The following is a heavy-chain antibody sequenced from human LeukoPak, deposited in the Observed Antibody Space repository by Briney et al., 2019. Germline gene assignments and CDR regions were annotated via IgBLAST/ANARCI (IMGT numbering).Heavy chain of an antibody. D-gene: IGHD6-19*01. J-gene: IGHJ4*02. CDR3: ARDSGRFRLDY. CDR2: ISSSSSYI. V-gene: IGHV3-21*01. Sequence: GALRLSCAASGFTFSSYSMNWVRQAPGKGLEWVSSISSSSSYIYYADSAKGRFTISRDNAKNSLYLQMNSLRVEDTAVYYCARDSGRFRLDYWGQGILVTVSS. CDR1: GFTFSSYS.